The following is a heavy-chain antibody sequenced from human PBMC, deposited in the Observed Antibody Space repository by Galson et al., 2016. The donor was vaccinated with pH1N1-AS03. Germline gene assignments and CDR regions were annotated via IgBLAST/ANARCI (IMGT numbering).Heavy chain of an antibody. D-gene: IGHD5-24*01. J-gene: IGHJ4*02. CDR2: IYPGNSDT. V-gene: IGHV5-51*01. Sequence: KPGESLKISCKTSGYIFTSYWVAWVRHMPGKGLEWMGIIYPGNSDTRYSPSFQGQVTISADRSINTAYLQWSSLMASDTAIYYCARQVRDGYNDYFDYWGQGILVTVSS. CDR1: GYIFTSYW. CDR3: ARQVRDGYNDYFDY.